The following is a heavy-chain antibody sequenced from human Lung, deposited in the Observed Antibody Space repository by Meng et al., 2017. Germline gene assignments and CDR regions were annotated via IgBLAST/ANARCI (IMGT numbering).Heavy chain of an antibody. Sequence: QVKLVQAGAEGKKPGAAVKVAGKASGGTFSSYAISWVRQAPGQGLEWMGGIIPILGIANYAQKFQGRVTITADKSTSTAYMELSSLRSEDTAVYYCARGSYCGGDCYFLFDYWGQGTLVTVSS. CDR1: GGTFSSYA. CDR3: ARGSYCGGDCYFLFDY. CDR2: IIPILGIA. V-gene: IGHV1-69*10. D-gene: IGHD2-21*02. J-gene: IGHJ4*02.